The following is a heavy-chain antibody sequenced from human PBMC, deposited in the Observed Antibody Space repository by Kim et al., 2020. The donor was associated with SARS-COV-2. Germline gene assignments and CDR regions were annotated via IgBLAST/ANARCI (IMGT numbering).Heavy chain of an antibody. CDR2: ISSSSSTI. CDR3: ARALMVYAIALGGMDV. Sequence: GGSLRLSCAASGFTFSSYSMNWVRQAPGKGLEWVSYISSSSSTIYYADSMKGRFTISRDSAKNSLYLQMNSLRDEDTAVYYCARALMVYAIALGGMDVWGQGTTVTVSS. CDR1: GFTFSSYS. J-gene: IGHJ6*02. V-gene: IGHV3-48*02. D-gene: IGHD2-8*01.